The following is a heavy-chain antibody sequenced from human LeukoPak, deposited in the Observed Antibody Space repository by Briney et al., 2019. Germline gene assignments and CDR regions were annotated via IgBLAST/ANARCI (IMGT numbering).Heavy chain of an antibody. CDR1: GASIITSNW. CDR3: ASNYYGSGSLDY. D-gene: IGHD3-10*01. CDR2: IYHIGST. V-gene: IGHV4-4*02. J-gene: IGHJ4*02. Sequence: PSETLSLTCAVSGASIITSNWWSWVRQPPGKGLEWIGEIYHIGSTYYNPSLKSRVSISIHKSKNQFSLKLSSVTAADTAVYYCASNYYGSGSLDYWGQGNLVTVSS.